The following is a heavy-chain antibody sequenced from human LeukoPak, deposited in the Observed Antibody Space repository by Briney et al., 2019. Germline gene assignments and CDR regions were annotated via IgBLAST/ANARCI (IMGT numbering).Heavy chain of an antibody. CDR3: ASDPTGYSNYFRH. D-gene: IGHD4-11*01. CDR2: IYYSGST. V-gene: IGHV4-39*07. CDR1: GGSISSSSYY. Sequence: SESLSLTCTVSGGSISSSSYYWGWIRQPPGKGLEWIGSIYYSGSTYYNPSLKSRVTISVDTSKNQFSLKLSSVTAADTAVYYCASDPTGYSNYFRHWGQGTLVTVSS. J-gene: IGHJ1*01.